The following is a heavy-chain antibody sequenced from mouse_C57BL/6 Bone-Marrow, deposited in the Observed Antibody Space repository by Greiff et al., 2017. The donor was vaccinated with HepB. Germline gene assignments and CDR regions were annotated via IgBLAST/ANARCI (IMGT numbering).Heavy chain of an antibody. CDR2: ISSGGSYT. V-gene: IGHV5-6*01. J-gene: IGHJ2*01. Sequence: EVQVVESGGDLVKPGGSLKLSCAASGFTFSSYGMSWVRQTPDKRLEWVATISSGGSYTYYPDSVKGRFTISRDNAKNTLYLQMSSLKSEDTAMYYCARGGGNFYYFYYWGQGTTLTVSS. CDR3: ARGGGNFYYFYY. CDR1: GFTFSSYG. D-gene: IGHD2-1*01.